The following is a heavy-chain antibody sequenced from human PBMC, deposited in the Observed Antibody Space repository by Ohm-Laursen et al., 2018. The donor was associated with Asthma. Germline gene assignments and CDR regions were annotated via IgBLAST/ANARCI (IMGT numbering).Heavy chain of an antibody. J-gene: IGHJ6*02. V-gene: IGHV1-69*01. Sequence: SSVKVSCKVSGGNFTNYPFTWVRQAPGQGLEWMGGIIPVFDTPNYSQKFQGRVTITADESMSIGYMELSSLRSEDTAVYYCASSGGNYGFYGMDVWGQGTTVTVSS. D-gene: IGHD4-11*01. CDR3: ASSGGNYGFYGMDV. CDR2: IIPVFDTP. CDR1: GGNFTNYP.